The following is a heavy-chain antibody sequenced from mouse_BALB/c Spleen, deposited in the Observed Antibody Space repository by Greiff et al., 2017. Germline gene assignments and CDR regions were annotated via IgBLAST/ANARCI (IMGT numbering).Heavy chain of an antibody. V-gene: IGHV5-12-2*01. D-gene: IGHD3-1*01. CDR3: ARRGLGSYYAMDY. CDR1: GFTFSSYT. J-gene: IGHJ4*01. CDR2: ISNGGGST. Sequence: EVKVEESGGGLVQPGGSLKLSCAASGFTFSSYTMSWVRQTPEKRLEWVAYISNGGGSTYYPDTVKGRFTISRDNAKNTLYLQMSSLKSEDTAMYYCARRGLGSYYAMDYWGQGTSVTVSS.